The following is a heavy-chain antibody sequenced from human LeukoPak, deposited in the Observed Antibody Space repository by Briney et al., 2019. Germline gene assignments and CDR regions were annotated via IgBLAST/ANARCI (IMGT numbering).Heavy chain of an antibody. CDR3: ATEFYSNGYNF. D-gene: IGHD5-24*01. V-gene: IGHV3-15*01. Sequence: GGSLRLSCPGSGFTFSSAWMTWVRQIPGKGLEWVGHIKSRTDGGTTDYAAPVKGRFTISRDDSKNTVYLQMNTLKTEDSAVYFCATEFYSNGYNFWGQGTLVIVSS. CDR1: GFTFSSAW. CDR2: IKSRTDGGTT. J-gene: IGHJ4*02.